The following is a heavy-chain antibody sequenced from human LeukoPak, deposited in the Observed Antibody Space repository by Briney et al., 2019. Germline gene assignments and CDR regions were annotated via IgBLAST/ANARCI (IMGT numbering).Heavy chain of an antibody. V-gene: IGHV1-2*02. CDR2: INPNSGGT. J-gene: IGHJ4*02. Sequence: ASVKVSCKASGYTFIRNGISWVRQAPEQGLEWMGWINPNSGGTNYAQKFQGRVTMTRDTSISTAYMELSRLRSDDTAVYYCARVRYFDWDLIDYWGQGTLVTVSS. CDR3: ARVRYFDWDLIDY. D-gene: IGHD3-9*01. CDR1: GYTFIRNG.